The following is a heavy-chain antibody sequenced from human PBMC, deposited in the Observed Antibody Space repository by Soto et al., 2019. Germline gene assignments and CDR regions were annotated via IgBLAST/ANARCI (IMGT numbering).Heavy chain of an antibody. CDR1: GGTFSSYT. D-gene: IGHD1-7*01. Sequence: QVQLVQSGAEVKKPGSSVKVSCKVSGGTFSSYTISWVRQAPGQGLEWMGRIIPVLDIEKYAQKFQGRVTITAHKSTSTAYMELVSLRSEDTAVYYCAGLTETGTTAYDYWGQGTLVNVSS. CDR3: AGLTETGTTAYDY. V-gene: IGHV1-69*02. J-gene: IGHJ4*02. CDR2: IIPVLDIE.